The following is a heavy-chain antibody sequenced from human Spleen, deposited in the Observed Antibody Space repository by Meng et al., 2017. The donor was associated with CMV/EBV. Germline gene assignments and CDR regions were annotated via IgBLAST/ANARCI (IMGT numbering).Heavy chain of an antibody. CDR2: IYYTGST. J-gene: IGHJ6*02. V-gene: IGHV4-59*01. CDR1: GASIRSYY. CDR3: ASAMDV. Sequence: SETLSLTCTVSGASIRSYYWSWIRQPPGKGLEWIGYIYYTGSTYYNPSLKSRVTMSVGTSENRFSLRLNSVTAADTAVYYCASAMDVWGQGTTVTVSS.